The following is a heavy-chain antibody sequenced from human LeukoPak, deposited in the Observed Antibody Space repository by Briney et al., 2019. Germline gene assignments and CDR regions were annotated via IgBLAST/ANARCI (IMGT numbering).Heavy chain of an antibody. D-gene: IGHD1-26*01. J-gene: IGHJ4*02. CDR1: GFTFDDYA. Sequence: PGRSLRLSCVGSGFTFDDYAMHWVRQVPGKGLEWVSGINWNSDDMGYADSVKGRFTISRDSSKNTLCVQMNSLRVEDTAVYYCASEIGGPTVWGQGTLVTVSS. CDR3: ASEIGGPTV. V-gene: IGHV3-9*01. CDR2: INWNSDDM.